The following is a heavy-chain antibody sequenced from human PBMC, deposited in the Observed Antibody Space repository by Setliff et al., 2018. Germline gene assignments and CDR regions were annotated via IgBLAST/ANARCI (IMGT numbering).Heavy chain of an antibody. D-gene: IGHD3-3*01. Sequence: ASVKVSCKASGYTFTSYGISWVRQAPGQGLEWMGWISAYNGNANYAQKLQGRVTMTTDTSTSTAYMELRSLRSDDTAVYYCASDGQGNYNFWSGSYYYYGMDVWGQGTTVT. CDR2: ISAYNGNA. CDR1: GYTFTSYG. J-gene: IGHJ6*02. CDR3: ASDGQGNYNFWSGSYYYYGMDV. V-gene: IGHV1-18*01.